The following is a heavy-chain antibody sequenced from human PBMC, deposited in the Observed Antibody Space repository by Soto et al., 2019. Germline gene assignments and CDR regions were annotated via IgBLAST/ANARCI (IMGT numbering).Heavy chain of an antibody. CDR3: AREDDYYDSSGYHCNWFDP. Sequence: PGGSLRLSCAASGFTFSSYWMSWVRQAPGKGLEWVANIKQDGNEKYYVDSVKGRFTISRDNAKNSLYLQMSSLRAEDTAVYYCAREDDYYDSSGYHCNWFDPWGQGTLVTVSS. J-gene: IGHJ5*02. V-gene: IGHV3-7*01. CDR2: IKQDGNEK. CDR1: GFTFSSYW. D-gene: IGHD3-22*01.